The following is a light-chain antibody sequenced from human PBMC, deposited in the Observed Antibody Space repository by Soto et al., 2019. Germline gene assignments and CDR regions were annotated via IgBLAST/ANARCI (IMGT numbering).Light chain of an antibody. V-gene: IGKV1-5*01. Sequence: DVQMTQSPSILSASVGDRVTITCLASQFISDWLAWYQQKPGQAPRLLMYDASTLETGVPSRFSGSGSGSEFTLTISSLQPEDFATYYCQHYNSYSRSFGQGTKVDIK. CDR3: QHYNSYSRS. J-gene: IGKJ1*01. CDR2: DAS. CDR1: QFISDW.